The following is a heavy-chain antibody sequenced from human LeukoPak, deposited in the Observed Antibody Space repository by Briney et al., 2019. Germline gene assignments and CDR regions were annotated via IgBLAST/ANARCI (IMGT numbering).Heavy chain of an antibody. D-gene: IGHD1-7*01. CDR3: AKAHSPSNYRILSAFDP. V-gene: IGHV3-23*01. Sequence: PGGSLRLSCAASGFTFSSYAMSWVRQAPGKGLEWVSAISGSGGSTYYADSVKGRFTISRDNSKNTLYLQMNSLRAEDTAVYYCAKAHSPSNYRILSAFDPWGQGTLVTVSS. CDR1: GFTFSSYA. CDR2: ISGSGGST. J-gene: IGHJ5*02.